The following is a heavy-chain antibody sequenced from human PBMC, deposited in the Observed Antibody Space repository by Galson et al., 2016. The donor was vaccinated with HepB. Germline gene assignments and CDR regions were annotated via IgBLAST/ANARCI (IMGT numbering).Heavy chain of an antibody. J-gene: IGHJ4*02. Sequence: SETLSLTCTVSGDSISGDSISNNYWWSWVRQSPGKGLEWIGEIYQTGPAKYTPSFTSRATISVDKSKNQISLRLGPVTAADTAVYYCSRGNLGTTASMAFDSWGQGTLVSVSS. CDR2: IYQTGPA. D-gene: IGHD6-6*01. CDR3: SRGNLGTTASMAFDS. V-gene: IGHV4-4*02. CDR1: GDSISGDSISNNYW.